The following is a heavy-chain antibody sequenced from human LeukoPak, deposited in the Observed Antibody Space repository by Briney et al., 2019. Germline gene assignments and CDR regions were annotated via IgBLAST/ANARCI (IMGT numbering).Heavy chain of an antibody. CDR1: GYTFTSYG. V-gene: IGHV1-18*01. CDR3: ARELPQGYYYDSCGYLGEVDI. D-gene: IGHD3-22*01. CDR2: ISGYNGNT. J-gene: IGHJ3*02. Sequence: ASVKVSCKASGYTFTSYGISWVRQAPGQGLEGMGWISGYNGNTKYAQKLQGRVTMTTDTSTCTAYMELSSLRSEDTAVYYCARELPQGYYYDSCGYLGEVDIWGQGTMVTVSS.